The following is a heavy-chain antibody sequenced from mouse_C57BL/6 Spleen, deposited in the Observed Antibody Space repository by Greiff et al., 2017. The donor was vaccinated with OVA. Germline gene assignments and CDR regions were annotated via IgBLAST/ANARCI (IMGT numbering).Heavy chain of an antibody. CDR2: IDPSDSYT. D-gene: IGHD2-1*01. V-gene: IGHV1-69*01. J-gene: IGHJ4*01. CDR1: GYTFTSYW. Sequence: QVHVKQPGAELVMPGASVKLSCKASGYTFTSYWMHWVKQRPGQGLEWIGEIDPSDSYTNYNQKFKGKSTLTVDKSSSTAYMQLSSLTSEDSAVYYCARFPYGKGAMDYWGQGTSVTVSS. CDR3: ARFPYGKGAMDY.